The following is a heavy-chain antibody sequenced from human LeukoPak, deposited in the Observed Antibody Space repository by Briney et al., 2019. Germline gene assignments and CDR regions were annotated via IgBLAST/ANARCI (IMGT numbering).Heavy chain of an antibody. CDR3: TRDQTRYCSSTSCPAE. CDR2: IRSKAYGGTT. Sequence: GGSLRLSCTASGFTFGDYAMSWVRQAPGKGLEWVGFIRSKAYGGTTEYAASVKGRFTISRDDSKSIAYLQMNNLKTEDTAVYYCTRDQTRYCSSTSCPAEWGQGTLVTVSS. J-gene: IGHJ4*02. CDR1: GFTFGDYA. D-gene: IGHD2-2*01. V-gene: IGHV3-49*04.